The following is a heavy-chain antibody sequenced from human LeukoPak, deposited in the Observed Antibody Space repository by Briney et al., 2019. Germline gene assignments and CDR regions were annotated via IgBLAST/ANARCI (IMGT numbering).Heavy chain of an antibody. D-gene: IGHD5-18*01. J-gene: IGHJ4*02. CDR2: IIPILGIA. CDR1: GGTFSSYA. Sequence: ASVKVSCKASGGTFSSYAISWVRQAPGQGLEWMGRIIPILGIANYAQKFQGRVTMTRDTSISTAYMELSRLRSDDTAVYYCARVGLAIPDYWGQGTLVTVSS. V-gene: IGHV1-69*04. CDR3: ARVGLAIPDY.